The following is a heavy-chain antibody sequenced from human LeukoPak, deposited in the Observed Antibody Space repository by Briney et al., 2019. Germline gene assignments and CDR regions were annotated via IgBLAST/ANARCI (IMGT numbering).Heavy chain of an antibody. CDR2: IYPGDSDT. V-gene: IGHV5-51*01. Sequence: GESLKISCRGSGYSFNTYWIGWVRQMPGKGLEWMGIIYPGDSDTRYSPSFQGQVTISADTSISSAYLQWSSLKASDTAMYYCARSYDSGGTFDSWGQGTLVIVSS. CDR1: GYSFNTYW. CDR3: ARSYDSGGTFDS. D-gene: IGHD3-22*01. J-gene: IGHJ4*02.